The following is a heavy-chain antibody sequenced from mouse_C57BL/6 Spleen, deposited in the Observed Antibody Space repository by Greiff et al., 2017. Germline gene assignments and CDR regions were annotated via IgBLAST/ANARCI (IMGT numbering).Heavy chain of an antibody. CDR2: IDPSDSYT. CDR1: GYTFTSYC. J-gene: IGHJ3*01. Sequence: QVQLPQSGAELVKPGASVKLSCKASGYTFTSYCMQWVKQRPGQGLEWIGEIDPSDSYTNYNQKFKGKATLTVDTSSSTAYMQLSSLTSEDSAVYYCARKDYYGFAYWGQGTLVTVSA. D-gene: IGHD1-1*01. CDR3: ARKDYYGFAY. V-gene: IGHV1-50*01.